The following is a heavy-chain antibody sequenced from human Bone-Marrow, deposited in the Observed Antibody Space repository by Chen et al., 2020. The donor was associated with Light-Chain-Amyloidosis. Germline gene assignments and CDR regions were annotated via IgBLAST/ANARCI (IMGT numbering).Heavy chain of an antibody. CDR3: ARANYWGSYRYNAQGFDY. CDR2: IKQNGTER. CDR1: GLIFSRFC. J-gene: IGHJ4*02. Sequence: EVQLLESGGGLVQPGESLTLSCVASGLIFSRFCVTWVRQRPGKGLGWVANIKQNGTERYYVDSVKGRFTISRDNTKNSVYLQMNTLRAEDTAVYYCARANYWGSYRYNAQGFDYWGRGTLVTVSS. D-gene: IGHD3-16*02. V-gene: IGHV3-7*03.